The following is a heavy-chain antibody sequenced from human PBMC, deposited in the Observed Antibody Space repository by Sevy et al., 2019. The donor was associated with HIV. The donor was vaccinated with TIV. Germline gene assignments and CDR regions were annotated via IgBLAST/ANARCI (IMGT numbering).Heavy chain of an antibody. V-gene: IGHV4-4*07. CDR2: IYTSGST. CDR3: ARDCGYSSSWYTPTGMLVWWFDP. J-gene: IGHJ5*02. D-gene: IGHD6-13*01. Sequence: SETLSLTCTVSGGSISSYYWSWIRQPAGKGLEWIGRIYTSGSTNHNPSLKSRVTMSVDTSKNQFSLKLSSVTAADTAVYYCARDCGYSSSWYTPTGMLVWWFDPWGQGTLVTVSS. CDR1: GGSISSYY.